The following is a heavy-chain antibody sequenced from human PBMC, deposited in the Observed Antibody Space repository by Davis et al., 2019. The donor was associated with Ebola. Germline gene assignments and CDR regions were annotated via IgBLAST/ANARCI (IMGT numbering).Heavy chain of an antibody. D-gene: IGHD4-17*01. CDR3: AKVHPPTTVTTGWFHP. Sequence: PGGSLRLSCAASGFIFSSYAMSWVRQAPGKGLEWVSSISARSITYHADSVKGRFTISRDNSKNTLYLQMNSLRAEDAAVYYCAKVHPPTTVTTGWFHPWGQGTLVTVSS. V-gene: IGHV3-23*01. CDR1: GFIFSSYA. J-gene: IGHJ5*02. CDR2: ISARSIT.